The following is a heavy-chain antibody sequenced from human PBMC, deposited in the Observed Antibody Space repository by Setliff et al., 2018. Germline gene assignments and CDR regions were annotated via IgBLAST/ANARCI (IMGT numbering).Heavy chain of an antibody. J-gene: IGHJ4*02. Sequence: ASVKVSCKASGGTFSSYAISWVRQAPGQGREWMGWINPNSGGTNYAQKFQGWVTMTRNTAISTAYMELSRLRSDDTAVYYCARGDVYSGSHYHFDYWGQGTLVTVSS. CDR1: GGTFSSYA. D-gene: IGHD1-26*01. V-gene: IGHV1-2*04. CDR3: ARGDVYSGSHYHFDY. CDR2: INPNSGGT.